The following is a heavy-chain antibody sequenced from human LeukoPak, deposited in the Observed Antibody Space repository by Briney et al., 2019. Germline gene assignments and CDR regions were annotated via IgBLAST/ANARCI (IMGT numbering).Heavy chain of an antibody. D-gene: IGHD6-13*01. V-gene: IGHV1-8*01. J-gene: IGHJ4*02. Sequence: ASMKVSCKASGYTFTSYDINWVRQATGQGLEWMGWMNPNSGNTGYAQKFQGRVTMTRNTSISTAYMELSSLRSEDTAVYYCARAPKKIAAAGMYYFDYWGQGTLVTVSS. CDR1: GYTFTSYD. CDR2: MNPNSGNT. CDR3: ARAPKKIAAAGMYYFDY.